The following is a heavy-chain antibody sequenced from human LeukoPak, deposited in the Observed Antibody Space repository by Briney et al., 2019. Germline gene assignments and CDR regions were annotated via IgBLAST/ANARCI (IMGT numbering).Heavy chain of an antibody. V-gene: IGHV3-13*01. D-gene: IGHD1/OR15-1a*01. CDR2: ISTAGDT. Sequence: PGGSLRLSCATSGFTFSNHAMHWVRQATGKGLEWVSAISTAGDTFYPGSVKGRFTISRENAKNSLSLQMNSLRAEDTAVYYCVRQQTSHGDFDYWGQGTLVTVSS. CDR1: GFTFSNHA. CDR3: VRQQTSHGDFDY. J-gene: IGHJ4*02.